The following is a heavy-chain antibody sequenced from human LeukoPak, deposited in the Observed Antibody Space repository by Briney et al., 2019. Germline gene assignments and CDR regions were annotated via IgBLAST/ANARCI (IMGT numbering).Heavy chain of an antibody. V-gene: IGHV4-30-4*01. D-gene: IGHD3-22*01. J-gene: IGHJ5*02. CDR1: GGSISRGDYY. CDR3: ARPSYYDSRIDP. CDR2: MYYSGST. Sequence: SETLSLTCTVSGGSISRGDYYWSWIRQPPGKSLEWIAYMYYSGSTYYNPSLKSRVTMSADTSKNQLSLKLSSVTAADTAVYYCARPSYYDSRIDPCGQGILVTVSS.